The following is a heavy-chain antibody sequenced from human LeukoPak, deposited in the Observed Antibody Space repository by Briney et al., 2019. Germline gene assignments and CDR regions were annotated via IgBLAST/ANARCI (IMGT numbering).Heavy chain of an antibody. D-gene: IGHD2-2*01. CDR2: INPKSDAT. Sequence: ASVKVSCKASGYTFIDYYIIWMRQAPGRGLEYMGWINPKSDATRNGQNFQGRITMTRDKAVNTAYMDLRTPSSEDAAIYFCARGSAVSCTSTNCHAPLDYWGQGTLVTVSS. CDR1: GYTFIDYY. J-gene: IGHJ4*02. CDR3: ARGSAVSCTSTNCHAPLDY. V-gene: IGHV1-2*02.